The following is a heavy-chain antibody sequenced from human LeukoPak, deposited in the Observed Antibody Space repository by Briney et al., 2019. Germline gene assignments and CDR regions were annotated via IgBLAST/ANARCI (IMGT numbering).Heavy chain of an antibody. CDR3: ARTYYYESGNSYNFDY. D-gene: IGHD3-10*01. J-gene: IGHJ4*02. CDR2: IDWDDDK. Sequence: SGPALVKPTQTLTLTCTFSGFSFSTSAVCVSWIRQPPGKALEWLARIDWDDDKFYSTSLKTRLIISKDTSKNQVVLTMTNMDPVDTATYYCARTYYYESGNSYNFDYWGQGTLVTVSS. V-gene: IGHV2-70*17. CDR1: GFSFSTSAVC.